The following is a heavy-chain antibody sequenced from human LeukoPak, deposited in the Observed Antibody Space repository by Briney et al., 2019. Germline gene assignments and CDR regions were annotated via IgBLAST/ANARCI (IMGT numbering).Heavy chain of an antibody. Sequence: GASVKVSCKASGYTFTGYYMHWVRQAPGQGLEWMGWINPNSGGTNYAQKFQGRVTMTRDTSISTAYMELSRPRSDDTAVYYCARGGRVDCSSTSCFTPDNWFDPWGQGTLVTASS. J-gene: IGHJ5*02. CDR1: GYTFTGYY. CDR2: INPNSGGT. D-gene: IGHD2-2*02. CDR3: ARGGRVDCSSTSCFTPDNWFDP. V-gene: IGHV1-2*02.